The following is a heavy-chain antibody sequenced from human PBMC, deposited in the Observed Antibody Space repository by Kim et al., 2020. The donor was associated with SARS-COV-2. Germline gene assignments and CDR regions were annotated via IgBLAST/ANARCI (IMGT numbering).Heavy chain of an antibody. CDR1: GFTFSSYA. D-gene: IGHD3-10*01. Sequence: GGSLRLSCAASGFTFSSYAMSWVRQAPGKGLEWVSVIYSGGSSTYYADSVKGRFTISRDNSKNTLYLQMNSLRAEDTAVYYCAKALGGFGELWSAYYFDYWGQGTLVTVSS. CDR3: AKALGGFGELWSAYYFDY. J-gene: IGHJ4*02. V-gene: IGHV3-23*03. CDR2: IYSGGSST.